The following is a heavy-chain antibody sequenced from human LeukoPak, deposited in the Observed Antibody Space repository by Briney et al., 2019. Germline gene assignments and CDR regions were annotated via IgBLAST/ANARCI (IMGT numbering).Heavy chain of an antibody. Sequence: GGSLRVSCTASGFTFSDYWMTWARQASGKGLEWVANIKQDGSAKYYVDSVKGRFTISRDNAKNSLYLQMDSLRVEDTATYYCARWRGSTSERSDYWGQGTLVTVSS. D-gene: IGHD2-2*01. CDR2: IKQDGSAK. V-gene: IGHV3-7*01. CDR1: GFTFSDYW. J-gene: IGHJ4*02. CDR3: ARWRGSTSERSDY.